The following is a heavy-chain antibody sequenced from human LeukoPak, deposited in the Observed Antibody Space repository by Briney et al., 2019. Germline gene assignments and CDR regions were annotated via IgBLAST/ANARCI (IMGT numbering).Heavy chain of an antibody. D-gene: IGHD4-23*01. CDR2: IKQDGSEK. CDR1: GFTFSSYW. V-gene: IGHV3-7*01. J-gene: IGHJ3*02. CDR3: ARQLNNDGGWSDAFDI. Sequence: GGSLRLSXAASGFTFSSYWMSWVRQAPGKGLEWVANIKQDGSEKYYVDSVKGRFTISRDNAKNSLYLQMNSLRAEDTAVYYCARQLNNDGGWSDAFDIWGQGTMVTVSS.